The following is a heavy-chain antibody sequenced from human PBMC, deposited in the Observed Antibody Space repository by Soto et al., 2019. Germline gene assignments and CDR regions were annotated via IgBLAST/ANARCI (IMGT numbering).Heavy chain of an antibody. CDR2: ISAYNGNT. CDR1: GYTFTSYG. CDR3: ARAYTAMDPDY. Sequence: EASVKVSCKASGYTFTSYGISWVRQAPGQGLEWMGWISAYNGNTNYAQKLQGRDTMTTDTSTSTAYMELRSLRSDDTAVYYCARAYTAMDPDYWGQGTLVTVSS. V-gene: IGHV1-18*01. J-gene: IGHJ4*02. D-gene: IGHD5-18*01.